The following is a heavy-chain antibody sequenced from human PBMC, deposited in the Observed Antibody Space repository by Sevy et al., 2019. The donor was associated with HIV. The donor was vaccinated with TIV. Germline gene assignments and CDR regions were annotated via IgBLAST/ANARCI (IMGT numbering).Heavy chain of an antibody. V-gene: IGHV1-18*01. CDR3: AGGVSMGPTTEVWFDP. D-gene: IGHD1-26*01. J-gene: IGHJ5*02. CDR2: ISNYNSNK. CDR1: GYTFTSYG. Sequence: ASVKVSCKASGYTFTSYGITWVRQAPGQGLGWMGWISNYNSNKKSTQKFQDRLTLTTDTSTSTANMERRSLRNDDTAEYYCAGGVSMGPTTEVWFDPWGQGTLVTVSS.